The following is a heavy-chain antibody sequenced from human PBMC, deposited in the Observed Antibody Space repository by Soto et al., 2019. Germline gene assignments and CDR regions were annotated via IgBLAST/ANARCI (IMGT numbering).Heavy chain of an antibody. CDR1: GGSFSGYY. J-gene: IGHJ4*02. Sequence: SETLSLTCAVYGGSFSGYYWSWILQPPWKGLEWIGEINHSGSTNYNPSLKSRVTISVDTSKNQFSLKLSSVTAADTAVYYCAKRPLGELSSSSFDYWGQGTLVTVSS. CDR3: AKRPLGELSSSSFDY. V-gene: IGHV4-34*01. CDR2: INHSGST. D-gene: IGHD3-16*02.